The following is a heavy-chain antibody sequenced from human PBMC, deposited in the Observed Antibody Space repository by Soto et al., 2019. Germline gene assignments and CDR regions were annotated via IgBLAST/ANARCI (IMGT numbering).Heavy chain of an antibody. CDR3: ARGRIVVVPAAIKNWFDP. V-gene: IGHV4-34*01. Sequence: QVQLQQWGAGLLKPSETLSLTCAVYGGSFSGYYWSWIRQPPGKGLEWIGEINHSGSTNYNPSLKSRVPISVDTSKNQFSLKLSSVTAADTAVYYWARGRIVVVPAAIKNWFDPWGQGTLVTVSS. CDR1: GGSFSGYY. CDR2: INHSGST. D-gene: IGHD2-2*01. J-gene: IGHJ5*02.